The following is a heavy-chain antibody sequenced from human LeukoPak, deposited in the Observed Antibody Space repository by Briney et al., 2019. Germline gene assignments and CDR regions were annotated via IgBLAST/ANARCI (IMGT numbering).Heavy chain of an antibody. V-gene: IGHV1-2*02. D-gene: IGHD6-13*01. CDR3: ARALYSGNQRNWFDP. CDR1: GYTFTSYY. CDR2: INPNNGGT. Sequence: ASVKVSCKASGYTFTSYYMHWVRHAPGQGLEWLGWINPNNGGTIYAQKFQGRVAMTRDTSNTTAYMEMTRLRSDDTAVYYCARALYSGNQRNWFDPWGQGTLVTVSS. J-gene: IGHJ5*02.